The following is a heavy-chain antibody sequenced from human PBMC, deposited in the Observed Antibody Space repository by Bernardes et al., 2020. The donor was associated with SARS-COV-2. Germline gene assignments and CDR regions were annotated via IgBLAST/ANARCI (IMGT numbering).Heavy chain of an antibody. V-gene: IGHV1-69*13. CDR3: ASLTINQNYYYYIMDV. Sequence: SVKVSCKASGGTFSSYAISWVRQAPGQGLEWMGGIIPIFATTNYAQKFQGRVTITADESTSTAYMELSSLRSEDTAVYYCASLTINQNYYYYIMDVWGQGTTVTVSS. CDR1: GGTFSSYA. CDR2: IIPIFATT. J-gene: IGHJ6*02. D-gene: IGHD3-3*01.